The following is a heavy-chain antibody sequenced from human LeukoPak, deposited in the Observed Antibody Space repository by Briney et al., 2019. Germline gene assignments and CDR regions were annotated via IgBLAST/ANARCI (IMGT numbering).Heavy chain of an antibody. Sequence: PGGSLRLSCASSGFTFDDYAMHWVRQAPGKGLEWVSCISWNSGSIGYADSVKGRFTISRDNAKNSLYLQMNSLRAEDTALYYCAKGLGGGVLMVYAAIDFWGQGTLVTVSS. CDR3: AKGLGGGVLMVYAAIDF. V-gene: IGHV3-9*01. CDR2: ISWNSGSI. J-gene: IGHJ4*02. CDR1: GFTFDDYA. D-gene: IGHD2-8*01.